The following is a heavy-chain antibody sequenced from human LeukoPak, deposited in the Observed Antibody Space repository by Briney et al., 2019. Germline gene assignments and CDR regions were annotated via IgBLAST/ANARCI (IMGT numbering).Heavy chain of an antibody. D-gene: IGHD1-26*01. CDR2: ISGSGGST. CDR1: GFTFSSYA. J-gene: IGHJ5*02. V-gene: IGHV3-23*01. CDR3: ARGGIVGSRTNWFDP. Sequence: LPGGSLRLSCAASGFTFSSYAMSWVRQAPGKGLEWVSAISGSGGSTYYADSVKGRFTISRDNSKNTLYLQMNSLRAEDTAVYYCARGGIVGSRTNWFDPWGQGILVTVSS.